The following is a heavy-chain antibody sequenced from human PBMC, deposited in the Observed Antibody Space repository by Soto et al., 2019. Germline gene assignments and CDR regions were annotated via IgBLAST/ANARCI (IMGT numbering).Heavy chain of an antibody. Sequence: ETLSLTCPVSGASISGFYWSWIRKSAGKGLEWIGRIYATGTTDYNPSLKSRVMMSVDTSKKQFSLKLRSVTAADTAVYYCVRDGTKTLRDWFDPWGQGISVTVS. D-gene: IGHD1-1*01. CDR2: IYATGTT. CDR1: GASISGFY. V-gene: IGHV4-4*07. J-gene: IGHJ5*02. CDR3: VRDGTKTLRDWFDP.